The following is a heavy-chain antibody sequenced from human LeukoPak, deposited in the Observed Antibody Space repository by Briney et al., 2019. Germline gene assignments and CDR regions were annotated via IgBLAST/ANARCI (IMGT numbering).Heavy chain of an antibody. V-gene: IGHV4-59*01. CDR3: ARGVRGLIYYYYYYMDV. J-gene: IGHJ6*03. D-gene: IGHD3-10*01. Sequence: SETLSLTSAVYGGSFSGYYWSWIRQPPGKGLEWIGYIYYSGSTNYNPSLKSRVTISVDTSKNQFSLKLSSVTAADTAVYYCARGVRGLIYYYYYYMDVWGKGTTVTISS. CDR2: IYYSGST. CDR1: GGSFSGYY.